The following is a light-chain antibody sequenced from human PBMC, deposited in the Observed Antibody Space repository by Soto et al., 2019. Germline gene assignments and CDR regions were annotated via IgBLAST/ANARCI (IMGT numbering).Light chain of an antibody. CDR2: EVT. Sequence: QSVLTQPASVSGSPGQSITISCTGTSSDVGGYNFVSWYQQHPGKAPKLIIYEVTNRPSGVSNRFSGSKSANTASLTISGLQAEDEADYYCSSYTSSHTRVFGTGTKVTVL. V-gene: IGLV2-14*01. J-gene: IGLJ1*01. CDR1: SSDVGGYNF. CDR3: SSYTSSHTRV.